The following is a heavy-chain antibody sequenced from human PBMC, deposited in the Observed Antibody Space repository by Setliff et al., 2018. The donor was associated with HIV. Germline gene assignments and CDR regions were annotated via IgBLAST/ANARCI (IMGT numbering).Heavy chain of an antibody. CDR2: ISAYNGNR. D-gene: IGHD6-13*01. V-gene: IGHV1-18*01. J-gene: IGHJ4*02. CDR3: TSDITAAGKGGN. CDR1: TNDFSSQS. Sequence: ASVKVSCKAFTNDFSSQSFSWVRQAPGQGLEWMGWISAYNGNRRYRQTFQDRLTMTTETSTSTAYLELRNLRSDDAAVYFCTSDITAAGKGGNWGQGTLVTVSS.